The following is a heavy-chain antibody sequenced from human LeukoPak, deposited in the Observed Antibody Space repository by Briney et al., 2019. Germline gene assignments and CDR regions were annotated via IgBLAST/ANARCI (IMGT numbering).Heavy chain of an antibody. V-gene: IGHV3-7*01. CDR2: IKQDGSEK. D-gene: IGHD6-13*01. Sequence: PGGSLRLSCAASGFTFSSYWMSWVRQAPGKGLEGVANIKQDGSEKYYVDSVKGRFTISRDNAKNSLYLQMSSLRAEDTAVYYCARDRGVYSRTLEDGGQGTLVTVSA. CDR1: GFTFSSYW. CDR3: ARDRGVYSRTLED. J-gene: IGHJ4*02.